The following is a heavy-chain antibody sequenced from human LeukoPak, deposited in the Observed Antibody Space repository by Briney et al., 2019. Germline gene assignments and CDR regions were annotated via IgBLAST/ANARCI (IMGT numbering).Heavy chain of an antibody. D-gene: IGHD1-1*01. Sequence: GESLKISCKGSGYSFTYYWIGWVRQMPGKGLEWMGIVYPGDSDTRYRPSFQGQVTISVDKSISTAYLQWSSLKASDTAMYYCARQDGNSKYYFDYWGQGALVTVSS. J-gene: IGHJ4*02. CDR3: ARQDGNSKYYFDY. CDR1: GYSFTYYW. CDR2: VYPGDSDT. V-gene: IGHV5-51*01.